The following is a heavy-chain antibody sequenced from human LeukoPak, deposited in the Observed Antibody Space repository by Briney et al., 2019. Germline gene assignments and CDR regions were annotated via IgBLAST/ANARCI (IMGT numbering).Heavy chain of an antibody. CDR3: AKGDGYYYYGMDV. CDR1: GFTFSSYD. CDR2: ISYDGSDK. Sequence: GGSLRLSCAASGFTFSSYDMHWVRQAPGKGLEWVAFISYDGSDKYYADSVKGRFTISRDNSKNTLYLQMSSLRAEDTAVYYCAKGDGYYYYGMDVWGQGTTVTVSS. V-gene: IGHV3-30*18. J-gene: IGHJ6*02.